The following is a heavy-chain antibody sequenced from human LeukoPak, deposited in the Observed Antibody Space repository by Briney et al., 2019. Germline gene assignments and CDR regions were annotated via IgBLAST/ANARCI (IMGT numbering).Heavy chain of an antibody. D-gene: IGHD6-19*01. Sequence: PGGSLRLSCAASGFTFSSYGMHWVRQAPGKGLEWVAVIWYDGSNKYYADSVKGRFTISRDNSKNTLYLEMNSLRAEDTAVYYCAKDGSVAGGFHWGQGTLVTVSS. CDR1: GFTFSSYG. CDR3: AKDGSVAGGFH. V-gene: IGHV3-30*02. J-gene: IGHJ4*02. CDR2: IWYDGSNK.